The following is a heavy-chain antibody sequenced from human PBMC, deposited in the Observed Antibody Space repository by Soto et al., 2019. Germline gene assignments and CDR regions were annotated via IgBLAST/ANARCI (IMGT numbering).Heavy chain of an antibody. J-gene: IGHJ4*02. D-gene: IGHD7-27*01. CDR1: GGSFSGYY. V-gene: IGHV4-34*01. CDR3: ARGWGRIFDY. CDR2: INHSGST. Sequence: QVQLQQWGAGLLKPSETLSLTCAVYGGSFSGYYWNWIRQPPGKGLEWIGEINHSGSTNYNPSLKRGVTLSVDTTKNQFSLKLSSATAADTAVYYCARGWGRIFDYWGQGTLVTVSS.